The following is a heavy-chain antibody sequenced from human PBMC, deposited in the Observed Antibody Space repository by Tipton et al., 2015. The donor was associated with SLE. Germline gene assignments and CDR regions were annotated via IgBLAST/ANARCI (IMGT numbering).Heavy chain of an antibody. CDR1: GGTFSNYA. V-gene: IGHV1-69*01. Sequence: QSGPEVKKPGSSVKVSCKASGGTFSNYAINWVRQAPGQGLEWMGGIIPIFGTTNYVQKFQGRVTITADESTSTVYMELTSLRSEDTAVYFCARRNDMEDAFDIWGQGTMVTVSS. CDR2: IIPIFGTT. D-gene: IGHD1-1*01. J-gene: IGHJ3*02. CDR3: ARRNDMEDAFDI.